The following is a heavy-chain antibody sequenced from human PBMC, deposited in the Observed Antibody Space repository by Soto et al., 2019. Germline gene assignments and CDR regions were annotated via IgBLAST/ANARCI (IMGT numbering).Heavy chain of an antibody. J-gene: IGHJ6*02. Sequence: PGGALGLSCSASGVIFSRCGMRWVRQAPAKGREGVTAISNDGSEEYYVASVKGRFTISRDNSKNTVYLQMNSLRAEDTAVYYCAKTIGYCTGTSCYNWNYFYTMDVWGQGTTVTVSS. CDR2: ISNDGSEE. D-gene: IGHD2-2*01. CDR1: GVIFSRCG. V-gene: IGHV3-30*18. CDR3: AKTIGYCTGTSCYNWNYFYTMDV.